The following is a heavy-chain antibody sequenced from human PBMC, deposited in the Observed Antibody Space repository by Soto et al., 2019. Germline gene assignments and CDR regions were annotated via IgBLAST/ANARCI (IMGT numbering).Heavy chain of an antibody. Sequence: QVQLVQSGAEVKKPVSSVKVCCKASGGTFSSYAISWVRQAPGQGLEWMGGIIPIFGTANYAQKFQGRVTITADKSTSTAFMERSSLRSEDTAVYYCARAPKPLVGATTFDYWGQGTLVTVSS. CDR3: ARAPKPLVGATTFDY. CDR2: IIPIFGTA. J-gene: IGHJ4*02. CDR1: GGTFSSYA. V-gene: IGHV1-69*06. D-gene: IGHD1-26*01.